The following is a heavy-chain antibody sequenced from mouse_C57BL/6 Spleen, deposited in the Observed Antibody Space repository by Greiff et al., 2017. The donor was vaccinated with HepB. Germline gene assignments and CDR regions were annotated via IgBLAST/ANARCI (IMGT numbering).Heavy chain of an antibody. D-gene: IGHD1-1*01. J-gene: IGHJ1*03. CDR1: GFNIKDYY. CDR3: ARTVVSIHWYVDV. CDR2: IDPEDGET. Sequence: EVQLQQSGAELVKPGASVKLSCTASGFNIKDYYMHWVTQRTEQGLEWIGRIDPEDGETKYAPKFQGKATITADTSSNTAYLQLSSLTSSDKAGYYCARTVVSIHWYVDVWGTGTTGTVSS. V-gene: IGHV14-2*01.